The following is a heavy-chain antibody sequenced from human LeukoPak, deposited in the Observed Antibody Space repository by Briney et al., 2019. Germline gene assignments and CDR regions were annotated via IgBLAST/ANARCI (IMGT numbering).Heavy chain of an antibody. CDR3: ARGLRGSPGVDY. CDR1: GGSISSYY. J-gene: IGHJ4*02. V-gene: IGHV4-59*01. D-gene: IGHD4-17*01. CDR2: IYYSGST. Sequence: PSETLSLTCTVSGGSISSYYWSWIRQPPGKGLEWIGYIYYSGSTNYNPSLKSRVTISVDTSKNQFSLKLSSVTAADTAVYYCARGLRGSPGVDYWGQGTLVTVSS.